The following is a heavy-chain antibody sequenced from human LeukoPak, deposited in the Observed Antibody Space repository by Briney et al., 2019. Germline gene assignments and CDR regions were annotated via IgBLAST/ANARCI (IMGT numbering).Heavy chain of an antibody. CDR3: ARRAGAYSHPYDY. D-gene: IGHD4/OR15-4a*01. CDR1: GYTFTGYY. Sequence: ASVKVSCKASGYTFTGYYMHWVRQAPGQGLEWMGWINPDSGGTNYAQKFQGRVTMTRDTSIRTAYMEVSRLRSDDTAVYYCARRAGAYSHPYDYWGQGTLVTVSS. J-gene: IGHJ4*02. V-gene: IGHV1-2*02. CDR2: INPDSGGT.